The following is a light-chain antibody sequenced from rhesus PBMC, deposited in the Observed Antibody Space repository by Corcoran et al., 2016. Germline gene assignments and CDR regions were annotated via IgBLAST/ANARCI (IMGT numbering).Light chain of an antibody. CDR2: GVS. J-gene: IGLJ1*01. CDR3: CSYAGNYTYI. V-gene: IGLV2-32*01. Sequence: QAALTQPRSVSGSPGQSVTISCTGTSSDIGGYNYVSWYQQHPGTAPKLMIYGVSRRPSGVSDRFSGSKSGNTASLTISGRQAEDEAEYYGCSYAGNYTYIFGVGTRLTVL. CDR1: SSDIGGYNY.